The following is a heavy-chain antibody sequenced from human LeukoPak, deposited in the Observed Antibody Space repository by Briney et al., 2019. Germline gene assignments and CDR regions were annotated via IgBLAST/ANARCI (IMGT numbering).Heavy chain of an antibody. J-gene: IGHJ5*02. D-gene: IGHD3-3*01. CDR3: TKGPYSEYLLGRFDP. V-gene: IGHV3-23*01. CDR1: GFTFSNYA. CDR2: ISGSGTIT. Sequence: PGGSLRLSCAASGFTFSNYAMYWVRQAPGRGLEWVSGISGSGTITYYADSVKGRFTISRDNSKNTLFVQMDNLRVEDTAVYYCTKGPYSEYLLGRFDPWGQGTLVTVSS.